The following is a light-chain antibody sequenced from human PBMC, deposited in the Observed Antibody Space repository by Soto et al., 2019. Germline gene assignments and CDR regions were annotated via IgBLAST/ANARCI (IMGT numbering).Light chain of an antibody. J-gene: IGKJ4*01. V-gene: IGKV1-8*01. Sequence: RMTQEPSACVALRGHSVTTTTRAIQGISSYLAWYQQKPGKAPKLLIYAASTLQTGVPSRFSGSESGTDFTLTISSLQPEDFATYYCQQVNNYPLTFGGGTKVDIK. CDR2: AAS. CDR3: QQVNNYPLT. CDR1: QGISSY.